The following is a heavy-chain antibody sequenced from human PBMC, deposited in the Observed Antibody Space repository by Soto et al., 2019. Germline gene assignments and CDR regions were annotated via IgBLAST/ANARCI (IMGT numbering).Heavy chain of an antibody. CDR3: VRGDGDYYDGNGYLGRH. CDR2: IKSDGSWA. Sequence: EVQLVESGGGLVQPGGSLRLSCTASGFTFSSYWMHWVRQAPGKGLEWVSRIKSDGSWALYADSMEGRLTISRDNAKKQRFLQMNSLRAGDTAVYYCVRGDGDYYDGNGYLGRHWGQGTLVTVSS. CDR1: GFTFSSYW. V-gene: IGHV3-74*01. J-gene: IGHJ4*02. D-gene: IGHD3-22*01.